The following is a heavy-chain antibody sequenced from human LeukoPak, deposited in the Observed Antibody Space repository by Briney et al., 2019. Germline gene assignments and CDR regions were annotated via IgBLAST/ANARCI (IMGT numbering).Heavy chain of an antibody. CDR2: IYHSGST. J-gene: IGHJ6*03. D-gene: IGHD3-22*01. Sequence: SETLSLTCAVYGGSFSGYYWSWIRQPPEKGLEWIGEIYHSGSTNYNPSLKSRVTISVDKSKNQFSLKLSSVTAADTALYYCARDLRKRRHYYDSSGPAMDVWGKGTTVTVSS. CDR1: GGSFSGYY. V-gene: IGHV4-34*01. CDR3: ARDLRKRRHYYDSSGPAMDV.